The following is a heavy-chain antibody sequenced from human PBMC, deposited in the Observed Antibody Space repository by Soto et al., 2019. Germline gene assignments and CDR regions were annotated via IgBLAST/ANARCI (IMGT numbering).Heavy chain of an antibody. J-gene: IGHJ4*02. CDR1: GFTFENAW. D-gene: IGHD6-13*01. CDR3: TTGLGQQQEVFDC. CDR2: IKSKIDGETT. Sequence: EVQLVESGGGFIKPGGSLKLSCAASGFTFENAWLSWVRQAPGKGLEWVGRIKSKIDGETTDYAAPVKGRFTISRDDSKNMLYLQMNSLKIEDTAVYYCTTGLGQQQEVFDCWGQGAPVTVSS. V-gene: IGHV3-15*01.